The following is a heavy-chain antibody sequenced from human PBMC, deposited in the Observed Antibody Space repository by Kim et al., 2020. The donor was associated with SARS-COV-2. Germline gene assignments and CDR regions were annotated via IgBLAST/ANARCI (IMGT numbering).Heavy chain of an antibody. Sequence: SETLSLTCTVSGGSISSYYWSWIRQPPGKGLEWIGYIYYSGSTNHNPSLKSRVTISVDTSKNQFSLKLSSVTAADTAVYYCARVRRITNFGVVITDAFDIWGQGTMVTVSS. J-gene: IGHJ3*02. CDR2: IYYSGST. CDR3: ARVRRITNFGVVITDAFDI. CDR1: GGSISSYY. D-gene: IGHD3-3*01. V-gene: IGHV4-59*01.